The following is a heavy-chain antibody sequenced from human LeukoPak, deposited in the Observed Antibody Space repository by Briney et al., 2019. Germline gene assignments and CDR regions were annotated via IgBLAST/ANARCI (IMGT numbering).Heavy chain of an antibody. CDR3: ARDAGSSGYSRDGMDV. CDR1: GFTVSSNY. V-gene: IGHV3-53*01. J-gene: IGHJ6*02. Sequence: PGGSLRLSCAASGFTVSSNYMSWVRQAPGKGLEWVSVIYSGGSTYYADSVKGRFTISRDNSKNTLYLQMNSLRAEDTAVYYCARDAGSSGYSRDGMDVWGQGTTVTVSS. D-gene: IGHD3-3*01. CDR2: IYSGGST.